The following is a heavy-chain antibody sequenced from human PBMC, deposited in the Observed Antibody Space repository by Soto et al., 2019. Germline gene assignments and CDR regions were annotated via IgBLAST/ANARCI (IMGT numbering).Heavy chain of an antibody. D-gene: IGHD3-10*01. Sequence: VQLVESGGGLVKPGGSLRLSCAASGFTFSSYSMNWVRQAPGKGLEWVSSISSSSSYIYYADSVKGRFTISRDNAKNSLYLQMNSLRAEDTAVYYCARSPLDYYGSVYYFDYWGQGTLVTVSS. CDR1: GFTFSSYS. CDR3: ARSPLDYYGSVYYFDY. CDR2: ISSSSSYI. J-gene: IGHJ4*02. V-gene: IGHV3-21*01.